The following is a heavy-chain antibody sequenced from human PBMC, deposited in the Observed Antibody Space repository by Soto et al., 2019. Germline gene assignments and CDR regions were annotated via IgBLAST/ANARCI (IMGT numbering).Heavy chain of an antibody. D-gene: IGHD2-21*01. CDR2: IIPIFGTA. CDR3: ARAPLIAYRYYYYGMDV. J-gene: IGHJ6*02. V-gene: IGHV1-69*06. CDR1: GGTLSSYA. Sequence: GXSVKVSCKASGGTLSSYAISWGRQAPGQGLEWMGGIIPIFGTANYAQKFQGRVTITADKSTSTAYMELSSLRSEDTAVYYCARAPLIAYRYYYYGMDVWGQGTKVTVSS.